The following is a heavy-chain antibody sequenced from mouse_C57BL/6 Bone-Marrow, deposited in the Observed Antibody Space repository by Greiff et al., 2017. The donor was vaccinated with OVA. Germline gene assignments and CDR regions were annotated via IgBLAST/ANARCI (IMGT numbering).Heavy chain of an antibody. Sequence: VQVVESGPELVKPGASVKISCKASGYSFTSYYIHWVKQRPGQGLEWIGWIYPGSGNTKYNEKFKGKATLTADTSSSTAYMQLSSLTSEDSAVYYCARATVVAKNYAMDYWGQGTSVTVSS. CDR3: ARATVVAKNYAMDY. CDR1: GYSFTSYY. V-gene: IGHV1-66*01. D-gene: IGHD1-1*01. CDR2: IYPGSGNT. J-gene: IGHJ4*01.